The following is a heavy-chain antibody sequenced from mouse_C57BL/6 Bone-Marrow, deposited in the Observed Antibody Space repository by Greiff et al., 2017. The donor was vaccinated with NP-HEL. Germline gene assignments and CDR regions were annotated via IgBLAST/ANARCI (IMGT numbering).Heavy chain of an antibody. V-gene: IGHV1-55*01. Sequence: VQLQQPGAELVKPGASVKMSCKASGYTFTSYWITWVKQRPGQGLAWIGDIYPGSGSTTYNEKFKSKATLTVDTSSSTAYMQLSSLTSEDSAVYYCASHLRSWFAYWGQGTLVTVSA. J-gene: IGHJ3*01. CDR1: GYTFTSYW. CDR3: ASHLRSWFAY. CDR2: IYPGSGST. D-gene: IGHD2-12*01.